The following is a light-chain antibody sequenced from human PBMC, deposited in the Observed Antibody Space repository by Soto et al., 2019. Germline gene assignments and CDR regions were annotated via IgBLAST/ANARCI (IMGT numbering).Light chain of an antibody. CDR3: QQGYRAPLT. J-gene: IGKJ3*01. CDR2: AAS. V-gene: IGKV1-39*01. CDR1: QTINTY. Sequence: DIQMTQSPSSLSASVGDRVTITCRASQTINTYLNWYQQKPGKAPKLLIHAASSLQSGVPSRFSGSGSGTDSTLTISSLQPEDFATYYCQQGYRAPLTFGPGTKVDIK.